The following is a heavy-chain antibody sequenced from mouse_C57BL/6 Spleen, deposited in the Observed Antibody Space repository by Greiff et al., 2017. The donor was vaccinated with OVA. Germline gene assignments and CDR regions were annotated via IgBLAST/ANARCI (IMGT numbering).Heavy chain of an antibody. CDR1: GYTFTDYE. Sequence: VKLQESGAELVRPGASVTLSCKASGYTFTDYEMHWVKQTPVHGLEWIGAIDPETGGTAYNQKFKGKAILTADKSSSTAYMELRSLTSEDSAVYYCTRGLLNTYWGQGTLVTVSA. CDR2: IDPETGGT. J-gene: IGHJ3*01. CDR3: TRGLLNTY. D-gene: IGHD2-3*01. V-gene: IGHV1-15*01.